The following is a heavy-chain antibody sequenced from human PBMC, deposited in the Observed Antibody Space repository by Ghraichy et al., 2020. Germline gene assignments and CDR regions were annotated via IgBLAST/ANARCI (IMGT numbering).Heavy chain of an antibody. D-gene: IGHD5-18*01. CDR1: GFTVGSVY. Sequence: GGSLRLSCAASGFTVGSVYMTWVRQAPGKGLEWVSVIYSGGTTYYADSVKGRFTLSRDNSKNTLYLQMNSLRAEDTAVYYCARAEARIQLRLNYYYGMDVWGQGTTVTVSS. CDR2: IYSGGTT. CDR3: ARAEARIQLRLNYYYGMDV. V-gene: IGHV3-53*01. J-gene: IGHJ6*02.